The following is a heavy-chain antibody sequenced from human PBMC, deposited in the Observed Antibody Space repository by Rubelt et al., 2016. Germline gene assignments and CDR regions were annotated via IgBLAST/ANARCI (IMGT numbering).Heavy chain of an antibody. CDR1: GFSLSAYW. Sequence: VQLVESGGTLEQPGGSLSLSCAASGFSLSAYWMTWVRQAPGKGLEWVAIISYDGGYKYYADSVKGRFTISRDNSKNTLVLQMSSLRADDTAVYYCVKDGEEESRVLFDYWGQGTLVTVSS. CDR2: ISYDGGYK. J-gene: IGHJ4*02. V-gene: IGHV3-30*18. CDR3: VKDGEEESRVLFDY. D-gene: IGHD3-10*01.